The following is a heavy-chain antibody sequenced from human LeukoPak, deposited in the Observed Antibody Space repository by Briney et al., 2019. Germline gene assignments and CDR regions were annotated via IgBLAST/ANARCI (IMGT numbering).Heavy chain of an antibody. Sequence: ASVKVSCKASAYTFTSYYIHWVRQAPGQGLEYLGIIRPRGGNTDYAQKFQGRVTMTRDTSTSTVYMELSSLRSEDTAVYFCAREPPDNYWFDPWGQGTLVTVSS. D-gene: IGHD1-14*01. CDR3: AREPPDNYWFDP. CDR2: IRPRGGNT. J-gene: IGHJ5*02. V-gene: IGHV1-46*01. CDR1: AYTFTSYY.